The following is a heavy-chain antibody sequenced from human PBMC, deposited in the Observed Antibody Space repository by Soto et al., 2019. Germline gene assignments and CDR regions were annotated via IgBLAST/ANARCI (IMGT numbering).Heavy chain of an antibody. CDR1: GGSFSSYY. D-gene: IGHD6-6*01. V-gene: IGHV4-34*01. Sequence: QVQLQQWGAGLLKPSETLSLTCAVYGGSFSSYYWSWIRQPPGKGLEWIGEINHSGSTNYNPSLKSRVTISVDTSKNQFSLKLSSVTAADTAVYYCARGSSGYWGQGTLVTVSS. CDR2: INHSGST. J-gene: IGHJ4*02. CDR3: ARGSSGY.